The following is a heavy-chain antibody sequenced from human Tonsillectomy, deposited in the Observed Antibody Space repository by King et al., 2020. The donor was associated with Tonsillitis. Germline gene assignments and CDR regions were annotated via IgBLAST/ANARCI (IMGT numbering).Heavy chain of an antibody. Sequence: VQLVESGGRLIKPGGSLRLACAASGFTFSDVWMGWVRQAPGKGLEWVGRITSEIDGGTTHFAAPVKGRFTISRDDSKDTLYLQMNSVKREDTAVYFCTTGGIDCWGQGTLVTVSS. CDR2: ITSEIDGGTT. CDR1: GFTFSDVW. J-gene: IGHJ4*02. V-gene: IGHV3-15*05. CDR3: TTGGIDC. D-gene: IGHD3-16*01.